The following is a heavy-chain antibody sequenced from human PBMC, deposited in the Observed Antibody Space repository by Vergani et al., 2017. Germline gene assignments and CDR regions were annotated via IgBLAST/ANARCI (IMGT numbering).Heavy chain of an antibody. CDR3: ARGRITIFGVVMGFDY. CDR2: IYYSGST. V-gene: IGHV4-59*12. J-gene: IGHJ4*02. D-gene: IGHD3-3*01. Sequence: QVQLQESGPGLVKPSETLSLTCTVSGGSISSYYWSWIRQPPGKGLEWIGYIYYSGSTNYNPSLKSRVTISVDTSKNQFSLKLSSVTAADTAVYYCARGRITIFGVVMGFDYWGQGTLVTVSS. CDR1: GGSISSYY.